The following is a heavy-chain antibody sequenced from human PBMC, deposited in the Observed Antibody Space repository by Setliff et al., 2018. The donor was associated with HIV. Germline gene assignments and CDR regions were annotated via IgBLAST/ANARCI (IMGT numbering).Heavy chain of an antibody. Sequence: PSETLSLTCAVYGGSLSGHYWSWIRQPPGKGLEWIGEINHSGSTNYNPSLKSRVTISVDTSKNQFSLKLSSVTAADTAVYYCATYADRESNRFDPWGQGILVTVSS. CDR3: ATYADRESNRFDP. D-gene: IGHD3-10*01. V-gene: IGHV4-34*01. CDR2: INHSGST. J-gene: IGHJ5*02. CDR1: GGSLSGHY.